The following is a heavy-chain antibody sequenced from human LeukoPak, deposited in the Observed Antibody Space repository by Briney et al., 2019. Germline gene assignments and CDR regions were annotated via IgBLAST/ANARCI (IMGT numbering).Heavy chain of an antibody. V-gene: IGHV4-34*01. CDR1: GGSFSGYY. J-gene: IGHJ4*02. Sequence: SETLSLTCAVYGGSFSGYYWSWIRQPPGKGLEWIGEINHSGSTNYNPSLKSRATISVDTSKNQFSLKLSSVTAADTAVYYCARRRGITMVRGSTHDYWGQGTLVTVSS. D-gene: IGHD3-10*01. CDR2: INHSGST. CDR3: ARRRGITMVRGSTHDY.